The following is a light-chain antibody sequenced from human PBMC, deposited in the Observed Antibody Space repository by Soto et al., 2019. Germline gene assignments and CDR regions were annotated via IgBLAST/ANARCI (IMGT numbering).Light chain of an antibody. CDR2: EGS. V-gene: IGLV2-23*01. Sequence: QSALTQPASVSGSPGQSITISCTGTSSDVGNYNLVSWYQQHPGKAPKLMIYEGSKRPSGVSNRFSGSKSDNTASLTISGLQAEDKAHYDCCSYARGSTYVFWSGTKVTVL. J-gene: IGLJ1*01. CDR3: CSYARGSTYV. CDR1: SSDVGNYNL.